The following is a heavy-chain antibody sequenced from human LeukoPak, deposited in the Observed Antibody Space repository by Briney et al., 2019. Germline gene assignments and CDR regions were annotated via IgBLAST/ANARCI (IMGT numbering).Heavy chain of an antibody. CDR2: IYPGDSDT. J-gene: IGHJ4*02. V-gene: IGHV5-51*01. CDR1: GYSFTSYW. D-gene: IGHD6-19*01. Sequence: GESLKISSKGSGYSFTSYWIGWVRPMPGKGLEWMGIIYPGDSDTRYSPSFQGQVTISADKSISTAYLQWSSLKASDTAMYYCARQRSGQWLVQGGLDYWGQGTLVTVSS. CDR3: ARQRSGQWLVQGGLDY.